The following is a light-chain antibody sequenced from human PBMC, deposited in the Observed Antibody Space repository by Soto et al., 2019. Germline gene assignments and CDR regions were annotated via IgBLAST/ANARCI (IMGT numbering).Light chain of an antibody. CDR3: QQYNNWPIT. Sequence: EIVMTQSPATLSVSPGERATLSCRASQSVSSNLAWYQQKPGQAPRLLIYGASTRATGIPDRCSGSGYGTDFTLTISSLQSEDFAVYYCQQYNNWPITFGQGTRLEIK. V-gene: IGKV3-15*01. CDR2: GAS. CDR1: QSVSSN. J-gene: IGKJ5*01.